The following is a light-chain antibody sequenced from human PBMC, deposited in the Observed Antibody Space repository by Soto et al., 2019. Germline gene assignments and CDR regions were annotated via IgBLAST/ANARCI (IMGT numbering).Light chain of an antibody. J-gene: IGKJ2*01. CDR1: QSVSSN. Sequence: EIVMTQSPATLSVSPGERATLSCRASQSVSSNLAWYQQIPGQAPRLLIYGASTRATGVPARFSGSGSGTEFTLTNSSLQSEDFAVYYCQQYVNWPPKYTFGQGTKLEIK. CDR3: QQYVNWPPKYT. CDR2: GAS. V-gene: IGKV3-15*01.